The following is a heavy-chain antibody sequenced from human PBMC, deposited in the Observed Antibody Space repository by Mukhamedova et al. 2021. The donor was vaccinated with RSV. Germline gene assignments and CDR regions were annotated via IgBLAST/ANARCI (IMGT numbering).Heavy chain of an antibody. V-gene: IGHV3-7*03. CDR3: TRDYGGDPWDY. CDR2: IQKDGSDK. J-gene: IGHJ4*02. Sequence: EWVANIQKDGSDKYYVDSVKGRFTISRDNAKNSLYLQMNSLRAEDTAVYYCTRDYGGDPWDYWGQGTLVTVSS. D-gene: IGHD3-10*01.